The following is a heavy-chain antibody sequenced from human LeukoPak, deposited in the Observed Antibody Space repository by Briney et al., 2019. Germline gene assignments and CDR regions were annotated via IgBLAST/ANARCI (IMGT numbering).Heavy chain of an antibody. Sequence: GGSLRLSCAASGFTFSNYEMNWVRQAPWKGLEWVSYISSSGSTIFYADSVKGRFTISRDNAKNSLYLQMNSLRAEDTTVYYCARDPGGYMDVWGKGTTVTISS. J-gene: IGHJ6*03. V-gene: IGHV3-48*03. CDR3: ARDPGGYMDV. D-gene: IGHD3-10*01. CDR2: ISSSGSTI. CDR1: GFTFSNYE.